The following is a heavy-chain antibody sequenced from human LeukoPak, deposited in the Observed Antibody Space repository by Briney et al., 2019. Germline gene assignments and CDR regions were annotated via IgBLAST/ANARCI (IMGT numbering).Heavy chain of an antibody. CDR1: GYTFTGYY. J-gene: IGHJ4*02. CDR3: AKKVRGPSHPLDF. V-gene: IGHV1-2*02. D-gene: IGHD5-12*01. CDR2: INPNSGGT. Sequence: ASVKVSCMASGYTFTGYYMHWVRQAPGQGVEWMGWINPNSGGTNYAQKFQGRVTMTSDTSISTAYMELSSLRSDDTAVYYCAKKVRGPSHPLDFWGQGTLVTVSS.